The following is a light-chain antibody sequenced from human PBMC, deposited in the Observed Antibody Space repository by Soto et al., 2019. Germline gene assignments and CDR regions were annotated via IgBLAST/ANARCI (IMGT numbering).Light chain of an antibody. CDR3: QSYDSSLSGYV. CDR2: ENN. J-gene: IGLJ1*01. CDR1: SSNIGAGYE. Sequence: QSVLTQPPSVSEAPGQRVTISCTGSSSNIGAGYEAHWYQQVPGTAPKLLIYENNNRPSGVPDRFSGSKSGTSASLAITGLXXXXXAEYXCQSYDSSLSGYVFGTGTKLTVL. V-gene: IGLV1-40*01.